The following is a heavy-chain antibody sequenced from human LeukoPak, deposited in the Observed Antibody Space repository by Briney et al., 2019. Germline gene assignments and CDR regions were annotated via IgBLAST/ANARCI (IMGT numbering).Heavy chain of an antibody. CDR1: GYTFTIYG. CDR3: ARGRLSTGTMFDP. D-gene: IGHD1-7*01. J-gene: IGHJ5*02. Sequence: GASVKVSYKASGYTFTIYGISWLRQAPGQGREWMGWISAYNGDTNYTQKLQGRVTITTDTSTSTAYMDLRSLRSDDTAVYYCARGRLSTGTMFDPLGQGTLVTVSS. V-gene: IGHV1-18*01. CDR2: ISAYNGDT.